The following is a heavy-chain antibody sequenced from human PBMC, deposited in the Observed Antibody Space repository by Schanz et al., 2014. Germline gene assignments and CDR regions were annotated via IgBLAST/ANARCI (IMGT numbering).Heavy chain of an antibody. V-gene: IGHV3-7*01. CDR3: ASSGAGYSSSWDFHY. Sequence: EVQLVESGGGLVQPGGSLRLSCAASGFIFSNSWMSWVRQAPGKGLEWVANIKQDGSEKYYVDSVKGRFTISRDNAKNSLYLQMNSLTAEDTAVYYCASSGAGYSSSWDFHYWGQGTLVTVSS. J-gene: IGHJ4*02. CDR2: IKQDGSEK. D-gene: IGHD6-13*01. CDR1: GFIFSNSW.